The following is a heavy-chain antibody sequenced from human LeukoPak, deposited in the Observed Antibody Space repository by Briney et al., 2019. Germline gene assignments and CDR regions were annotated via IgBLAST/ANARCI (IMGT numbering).Heavy chain of an antibody. CDR3: ARGKRGIAAAFLYYYYYMDV. V-gene: IGHV1-69*05. D-gene: IGHD6-13*01. CDR2: IIPIFGTA. Sequence: ASVKVSCKASGGTFSSYAISWVRQAPGQGLEWMGGIIPIFGTANYAQKFQGRVTMTRNTSISTAYMELSSLRSEDTAVYYCARGKRGIAAAFLYYYYYMDVWGKGTTVTVSS. CDR1: GGTFSSYA. J-gene: IGHJ6*03.